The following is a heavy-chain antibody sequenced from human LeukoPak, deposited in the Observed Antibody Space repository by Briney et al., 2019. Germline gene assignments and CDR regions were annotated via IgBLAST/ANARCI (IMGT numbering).Heavy chain of an antibody. CDR1: GLTFSKYA. J-gene: IGHJ4*02. D-gene: IGHD3-16*02. CDR2: ILYDGSDT. Sequence: HPGTSLRLSCAASGLTFSKYAMHWVRQAPGKGLEWVTVILYDGSDTYYADSVKGRFTISRDNSKNILYLQMNSLRAGDTAIYYCASVSGSYRNGAVYWGPGTLVTVSS. CDR3: ASVSGSYRNGAVY. V-gene: IGHV3-30*04.